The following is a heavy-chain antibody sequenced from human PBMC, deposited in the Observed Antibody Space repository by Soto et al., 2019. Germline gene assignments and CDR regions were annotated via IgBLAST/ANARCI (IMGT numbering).Heavy chain of an antibody. CDR1: GFTFSSYA. CDR2: VSASGGST. Sequence: GGSLRLSCAASGFTFSSYAMSWVRQAPGQGLEWVSSVSASGGSTYYADSVKGWFSISRDNSKNTLYLQMNSLRGEDTAVYYCAKGYYYDSSGYYPHGAFDIWGQGTMVTVSS. V-gene: IGHV3-23*01. D-gene: IGHD3-22*01. CDR3: AKGYYYDSSGYYPHGAFDI. J-gene: IGHJ3*02.